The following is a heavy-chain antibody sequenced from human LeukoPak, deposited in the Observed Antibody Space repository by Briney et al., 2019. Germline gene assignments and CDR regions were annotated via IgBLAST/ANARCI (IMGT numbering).Heavy chain of an antibody. J-gene: IGHJ5*02. D-gene: IGHD6-19*01. CDR2: IYTSGST. CDR1: SGSISSYY. CDR3: ARDWNAGSGWFLWFDP. V-gene: IGHV4-4*07. Sequence: SETLSLTCTVSSGSISSYYWSWIRQPAEKGLEWIGRIYTSGSTDYNSSLKSRVAMSLDTSKNQFSLKLRSVTAADTAVYYCARDWNAGSGWFLWFDPWGQGTLVTVSS.